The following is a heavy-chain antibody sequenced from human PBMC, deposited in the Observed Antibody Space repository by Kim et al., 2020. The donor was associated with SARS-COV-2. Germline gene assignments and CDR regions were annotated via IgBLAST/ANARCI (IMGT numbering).Heavy chain of an antibody. CDR2: INTNTGNP. CDR3: ARDKLRLGELSSSPVDY. D-gene: IGHD3-16*02. CDR1: GYTFTSYA. V-gene: IGHV7-4-1*02. Sequence: ASVKVSCKASGYTFTSYAMNWVRQAPGQGLEWMGWINTNTGNPTYAQGFTGRFVFSLDTSVSTAYLQISSLKAEDTAVYYCARDKLRLGELSSSPVDYWGQGTLVTVSS. J-gene: IGHJ4*02.